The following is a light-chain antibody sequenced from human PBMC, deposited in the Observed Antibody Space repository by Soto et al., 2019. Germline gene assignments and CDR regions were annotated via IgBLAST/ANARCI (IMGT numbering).Light chain of an antibody. CDR3: QQYNSWPFS. CDR1: QGVSTY. Sequence: IVMTQAPDSLAPSPGETFTLSLRAGQGVSTYFAWYQQKSGQAPRLLIYDASTRATGVPARFSGTGSETDFTLTISGLQSEDTAVYFCQQYNSWPFSFGQGTRLEIK. J-gene: IGKJ5*01. CDR2: DAS. V-gene: IGKV3-15*01.